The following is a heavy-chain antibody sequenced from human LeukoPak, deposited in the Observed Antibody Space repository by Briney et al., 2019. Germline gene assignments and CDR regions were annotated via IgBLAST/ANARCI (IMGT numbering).Heavy chain of an antibody. D-gene: IGHD3-10*02. Sequence: PGGSLGLSCAASGFTFSNYRMNWVRQAPGKGLEWVSSISSSSIYIYYADSLKGRFTISRDNAKNSLYLQMNSLRAEDTAVYYCAELGITMIGGVWGKGTTVTISS. CDR2: ISSSSIYI. V-gene: IGHV3-21*01. J-gene: IGHJ6*04. CDR3: AELGITMIGGV. CDR1: GFTFSNYR.